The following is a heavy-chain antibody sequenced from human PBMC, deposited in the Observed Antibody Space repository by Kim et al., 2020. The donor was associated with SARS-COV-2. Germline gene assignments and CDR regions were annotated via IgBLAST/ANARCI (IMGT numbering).Heavy chain of an antibody. Sequence: GGSLRLSCAASGFTFSSYSMNWVRQAPGKGLEWVSSISSSSSYTYYADSVKGRFTISRDNAKNSLYLQMNSLRAEDTAVYYCARDYVDYYGSGSYWAFDYWGQGTLVTVSS. CDR1: GFTFSSYS. CDR2: ISSSSSYT. D-gene: IGHD3-10*01. V-gene: IGHV3-21*01. CDR3: ARDYVDYYGSGSYWAFDY. J-gene: IGHJ4*02.